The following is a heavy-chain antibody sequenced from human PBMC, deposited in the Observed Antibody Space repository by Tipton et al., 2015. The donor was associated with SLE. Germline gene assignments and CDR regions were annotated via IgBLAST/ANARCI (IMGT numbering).Heavy chain of an antibody. D-gene: IGHD5-18*01. CDR1: GGSISGYY. CDR2: VYSSGST. V-gene: IGHV4-4*07. CDR3: ARLHGYSYGLNWFDP. J-gene: IGHJ5*02. Sequence: TLSLTCTVSGGSISGYYWSWIRQPAGKGLEWTGRVYSSGSTIYNPSIKSRVTMSVDTSKNQFSLRLTSVIAADTAVYYCARLHGYSYGLNWFDPWGQGTLISVSS.